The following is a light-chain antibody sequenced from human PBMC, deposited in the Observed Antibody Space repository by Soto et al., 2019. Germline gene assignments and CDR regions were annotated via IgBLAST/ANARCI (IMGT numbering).Light chain of an antibody. J-gene: IGKJ5*01. CDR2: GAS. Sequence: DIVITQSPATLSVSPGERSTLSCMASQSVSSNLAWYQQKPGQAPRLIIYGASTRATGIPARFSGIGSGTEFTLTISSLQSEDFAVYYGQQYNNWPTITFGQGTRLEIK. CDR1: QSVSSN. CDR3: QQYNNWPTIT. V-gene: IGKV3-15*01.